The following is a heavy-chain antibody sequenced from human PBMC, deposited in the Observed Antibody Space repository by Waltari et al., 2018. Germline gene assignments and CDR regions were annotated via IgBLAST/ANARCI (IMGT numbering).Heavy chain of an antibody. V-gene: IGHV4-34*02. CDR3: VRLEDCSGPGGNCYSGDSFALDV. J-gene: IGHJ6*02. CDR1: GGSFSGYY. Sequence: QVQLQQWGAGQLQPSETLSLTCAVYGGSFSGYYWGWIRQPPGKGLEWIGEINHAGNRNYTPYLRSRVTMLIDTSRSQFSLKVNSVTAADTAVYYCVRLEDCSGPGGNCYSGDSFALDVWGQGTTVTVSS. D-gene: IGHD2-15*01. CDR2: INHAGNR.